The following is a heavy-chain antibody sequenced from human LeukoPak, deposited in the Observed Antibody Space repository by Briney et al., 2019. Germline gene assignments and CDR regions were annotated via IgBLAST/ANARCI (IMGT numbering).Heavy chain of an antibody. CDR3: ARDRRASGYDYGYYYYYGMDV. J-gene: IGHJ6*02. Sequence: ASVKVSCKASGGTFSSYAIRWVRQAPGQGLEWMGRIIPILGIANYAQKFQGRVTITADKSTSTAYMELSSLRSEDTAVYYCARDRRASGYDYGYYYYYGMDVWGQGTTVTVSS. CDR1: GGTFSSYA. D-gene: IGHD5-12*01. V-gene: IGHV1-69*04. CDR2: IIPILGIA.